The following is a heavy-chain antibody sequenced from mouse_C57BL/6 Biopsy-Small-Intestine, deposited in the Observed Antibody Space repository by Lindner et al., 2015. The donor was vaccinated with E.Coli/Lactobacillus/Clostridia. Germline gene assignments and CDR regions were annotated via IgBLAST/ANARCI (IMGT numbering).Heavy chain of an antibody. CDR1: GYSFTNYY. J-gene: IGHJ3*01. D-gene: IGHD2-4*01. Sequence: VQLQESGPELVKPGASVKVSCKASGYSFTNYYIHWVKQRPGQGLEWIGWIYPGSGNTKYNKKFKGKATLTADTSSSTAYMQLSSLTSEDSAVYYCARGDYDWFAYWGQGTLVTVSA. V-gene: IGHV1-66*01. CDR2: IYPGSGNT. CDR3: ARGDYDWFAY.